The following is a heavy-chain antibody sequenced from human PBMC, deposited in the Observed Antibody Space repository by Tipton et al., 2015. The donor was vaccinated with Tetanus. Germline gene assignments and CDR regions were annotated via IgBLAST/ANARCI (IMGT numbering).Heavy chain of an antibody. J-gene: IGHJ4*02. V-gene: IGHV1-46*01. CDR3: ARDPRYDSSGYSFDY. CDR1: GYTFTSYY. Sequence: QLVQSGAEVKKPGASVKLSCKASGYTFTSYYMHWVRQAPGQGLEWMGIMHPGGGSTTYAQKFQGRVTMTRDTSTSTVYMELSSPRSEDTAVYYCARDPRYDSSGYSFDYWGQGTLVTVSS. D-gene: IGHD3-22*01. CDR2: MHPGGGST.